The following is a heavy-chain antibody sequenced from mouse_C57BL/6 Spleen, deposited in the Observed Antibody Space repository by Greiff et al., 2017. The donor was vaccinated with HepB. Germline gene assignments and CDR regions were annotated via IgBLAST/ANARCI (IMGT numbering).Heavy chain of an antibody. CDR3: ARMGKIYYLYYYAMDY. V-gene: IGHV1-69*01. J-gene: IGHJ4*01. D-gene: IGHD2-1*01. CDR1: GYTFTSYW. Sequence: VQLQQSGAELVMPGASVKLSCKASGYTFTSYWMHWVKQRPGQGLEWIGEIDPSDSYTNYNQKFKGKSTLTVDKSSSTAYMQLSSLTSEDSAVYYCARMGKIYYLYYYAMDYWGQGTSVTVSS. CDR2: IDPSDSYT.